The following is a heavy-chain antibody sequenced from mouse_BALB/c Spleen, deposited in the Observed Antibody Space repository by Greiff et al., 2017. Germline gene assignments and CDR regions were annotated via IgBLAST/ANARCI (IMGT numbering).Heavy chain of an antibody. D-gene: IGHD3-2*02. Sequence: VQLQQSGAELVKPGASVKLSCKASGYTFTSYWMHWVKQRPGQGLEWIGYINPSTGYTEYNQKFKDKATLTADKSSSTAYMQLSSLTSEDSAVYYCARRAGGPYYFDYWGQGTTLTVSS. CDR2: INPSTGYT. V-gene: IGHV1-7*01. CDR3: ARRAGGPYYFDY. CDR1: GYTFTSYW. J-gene: IGHJ2*01.